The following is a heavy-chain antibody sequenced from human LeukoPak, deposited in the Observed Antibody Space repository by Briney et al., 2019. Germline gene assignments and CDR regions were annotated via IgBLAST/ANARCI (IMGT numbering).Heavy chain of an antibody. CDR1: GGSISSYY. V-gene: IGHV4-59*01. CDR3: ARDLADDGYYYDSRVHAFDI. CDR2: IYYSGST. J-gene: IGHJ3*02. D-gene: IGHD3-22*01. Sequence: SETLSLTCTVSGGSISSYYWSWIRQPPGKGLEWIGYIYYSGSTNYNPSLKSRVTISVDTSKNQFSLKLSPVTAADTAVYYCARDLADDGYYYDSRVHAFDIWGQGTMVTVSS.